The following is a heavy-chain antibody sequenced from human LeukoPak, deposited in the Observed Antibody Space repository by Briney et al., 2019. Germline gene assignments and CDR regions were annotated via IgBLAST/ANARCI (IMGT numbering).Heavy chain of an antibody. D-gene: IGHD2-21*02. CDR2: ISWDSVHI. J-gene: IGHJ4*02. Sequence: GRSLRLSCAASGFTFDDYAMHWVRQAPGKGLEWVSGISWDSVHIGYADSVKGRFTICRDNAKNSLYLQMNSLRAEDTALYYCVKEPTAKYYFDYWGQGTLVTV. V-gene: IGHV3-9*01. CDR3: VKEPTAKYYFDY. CDR1: GFTFDDYA.